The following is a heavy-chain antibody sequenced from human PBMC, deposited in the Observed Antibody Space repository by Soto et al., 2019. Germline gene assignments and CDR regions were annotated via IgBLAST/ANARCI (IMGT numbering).Heavy chain of an antibody. J-gene: IGHJ3*02. CDR2: IIPILGIA. CDR3: ASELYSSGWPDAFDI. D-gene: IGHD6-19*01. Sequence: KVSCKACGGTFSSYTISWVRQAPGQGLEWMGRIIPILGIANYAQKFQGRVTITADKSTSTAYMELSSLRSEDTAVYYCASELYSSGWPDAFDIWGQGTMVTVSS. V-gene: IGHV1-69*02. CDR1: GGTFSSYT.